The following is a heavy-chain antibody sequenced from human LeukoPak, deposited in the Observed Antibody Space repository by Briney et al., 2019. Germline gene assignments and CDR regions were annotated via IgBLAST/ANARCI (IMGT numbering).Heavy chain of an antibody. J-gene: IGHJ4*02. CDR1: GYTFTGYY. CDR2: INPNSGGT. D-gene: IGHD6-13*01. CDR3: ARGSELLPQIAAAGY. V-gene: IGHV1-2*02. Sequence: ASVKVSCKASGYTFTGYYMHWVRQAPGQGLGWRGWINPNSGGTNYAQKFQGRVTMTRDTSISTAYMELSRLRSDDTAVYYCARGSELLPQIAAAGYWGQGTLVTVSS.